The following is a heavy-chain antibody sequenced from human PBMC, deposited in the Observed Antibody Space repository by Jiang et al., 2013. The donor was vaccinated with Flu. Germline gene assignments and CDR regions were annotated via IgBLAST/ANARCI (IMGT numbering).Heavy chain of an antibody. D-gene: IGHD3-16*01. V-gene: IGHV3-7*01. Sequence: GLVQPGGSLRLSCVASGFTFRNYWLTWVRQAPGKGLEWVANVNVHESEIYYVDSVKGRFTISRDNARNSVYLQMNSLRAEDSGVYYCSRSDWGSIDLWGQGTLVTVSS. CDR2: VNVHESEI. CDR3: SRSDWGSIDL. CDR1: GFTFRNYW. J-gene: IGHJ5*02.